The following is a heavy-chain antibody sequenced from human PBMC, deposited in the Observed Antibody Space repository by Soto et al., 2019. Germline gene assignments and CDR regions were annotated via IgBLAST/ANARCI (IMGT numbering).Heavy chain of an antibody. CDR1: GFTFSSYA. J-gene: IGHJ3*02. Sequence: PGGSLRLSCAASGFTFSSYAMSWVRQAPGKGLEWVSVIYSGGSTYYADSVKGRFTISRDNSKNTLYLQMNSLRAEDTAVYYCARDTYTYAFDIWGQGTMVTVSS. D-gene: IGHD2-2*02. CDR3: ARDTYTYAFDI. V-gene: IGHV3-53*01. CDR2: IYSGGST.